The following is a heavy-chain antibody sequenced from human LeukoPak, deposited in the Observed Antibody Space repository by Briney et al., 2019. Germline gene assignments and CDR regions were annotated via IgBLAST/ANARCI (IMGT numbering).Heavy chain of an antibody. J-gene: IGHJ4*02. Sequence: ASVKVSCKASGYTFTGYYMHWVRQAPGQGLEWMGWISAYNGNTNYAQKLQGRVTMTTDTSTSTAYMELRSLRSDDTAVYYCARELPPVAGFEYWGQGTLVTVSS. CDR2: ISAYNGNT. V-gene: IGHV1-18*04. CDR1: GYTFTGYY. CDR3: ARELPPVAGFEY. D-gene: IGHD6-19*01.